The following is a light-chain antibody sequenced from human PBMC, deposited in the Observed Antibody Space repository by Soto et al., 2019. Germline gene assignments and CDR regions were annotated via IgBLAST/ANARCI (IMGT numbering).Light chain of an antibody. CDR2: LGS. J-gene: IGKJ3*01. CDR1: QSVLYSNGYNY. V-gene: IGKV2-28*01. CDR3: MQALQTPWT. Sequence: DIVMTQSPLSLPVTPGEPASISCRSSQSVLYSNGYNYLDWYLQKPGQSPQLLIYLGSNRASGVPDRFSGSGSGTDFTLKISRVEAEDVGGYYCMQALQTPWTFGPGTKVDIK.